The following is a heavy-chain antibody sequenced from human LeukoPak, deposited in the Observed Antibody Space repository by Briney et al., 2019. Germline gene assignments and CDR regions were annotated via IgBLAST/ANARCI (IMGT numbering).Heavy chain of an antibody. Sequence: PSEALSLTCTVSGYSISRGYSWGWIRQPPGKGLEWIGNIYHSGSTNYSPSLKSRVTISVDTSKNQFSLKLSSVTAADTAVYYCASLYSSGWYSDYWGQGTLVTVSS. CDR3: ASLYSSGWYSDY. V-gene: IGHV4-38-2*02. D-gene: IGHD6-19*01. CDR2: IYHSGST. J-gene: IGHJ4*02. CDR1: GYSISRGYS.